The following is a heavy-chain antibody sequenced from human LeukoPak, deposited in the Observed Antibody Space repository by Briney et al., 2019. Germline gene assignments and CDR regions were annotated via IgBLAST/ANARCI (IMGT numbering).Heavy chain of an antibody. CDR3: ASGGQIQLWSPFDY. CDR2: IYSGGST. V-gene: IGHV3-53*01. CDR1: GFTVSSNY. Sequence: GGSLRLSCAASGFTVSSNYMSWVRQAPGKGLEWVSVIYSGGSTYYADSVKGRFTISRDNSKNTLHLQMNSLRAEDTAVYYCASGGQIQLWSPFDYWGQGTLVTVSS. D-gene: IGHD5-18*01. J-gene: IGHJ4*02.